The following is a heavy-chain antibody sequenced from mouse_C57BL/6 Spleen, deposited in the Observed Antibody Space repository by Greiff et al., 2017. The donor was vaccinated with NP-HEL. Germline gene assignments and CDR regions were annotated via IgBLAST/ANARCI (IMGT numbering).Heavy chain of an antibody. CDR2: IDPSDSET. V-gene: IGHV1-52*01. CDR1: GYTFTSYW. CDR3: ARGDDYGAWFAY. D-gene: IGHD2-4*01. Sequence: VQLQQPGAELVRPGSSVKLSCKASGYTFTSYWMHWVKQRPIQGLEWIGNIDPSDSETHYNQKFKDKATLTVDKSSSTAYMQLSSLTSEDSAVYYCARGDDYGAWFAYWGQGTLVTVSA. J-gene: IGHJ3*01.